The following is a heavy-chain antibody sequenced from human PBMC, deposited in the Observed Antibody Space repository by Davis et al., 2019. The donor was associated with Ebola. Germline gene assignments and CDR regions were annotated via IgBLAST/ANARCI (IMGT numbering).Heavy chain of an antibody. Sequence: GESLKISCAASGFTFSSYWMSWVRQAPGKGLEWVANIKQDGSEKYYVDSVKGRFTISRDNAKNSLYLQMNSLRAEDTAVYYCAGGRGSILGWGWGQGTLVTVSS. CDR2: IKQDGSEK. V-gene: IGHV3-7*01. CDR1: GFTFSSYW. D-gene: IGHD2-21*01. J-gene: IGHJ4*02. CDR3: AGGRGSILGWG.